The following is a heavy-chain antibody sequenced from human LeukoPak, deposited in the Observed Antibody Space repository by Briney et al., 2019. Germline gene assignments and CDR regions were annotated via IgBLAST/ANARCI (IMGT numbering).Heavy chain of an antibody. Sequence: SQTLSLTCTVSGGSISSGSYYWSWIRQPAGKGLEWIGRIYTSGSTNYNPSLKSRVTISVDTSKNQFSLKLSSVTAADTAVYYCARDDSYYDFWSGSYYYGMDVWGQGTTVTVPS. V-gene: IGHV4-61*02. D-gene: IGHD3-3*01. CDR2: IYTSGST. J-gene: IGHJ6*02. CDR3: ARDDSYYDFWSGSYYYGMDV. CDR1: GGSISSGSYY.